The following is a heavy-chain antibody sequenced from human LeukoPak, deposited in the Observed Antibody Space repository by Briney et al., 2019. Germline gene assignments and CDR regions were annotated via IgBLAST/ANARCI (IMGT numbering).Heavy chain of an antibody. CDR3: ARALELKDPSLQH. CDR2: IIPIFGTA. V-gene: IGHV1-69*05. J-gene: IGHJ1*01. CDR1: GGTFSSYA. Sequence: SVKVSCKASGGTFSSYAISWVRQAPGQGLEWMGGIIPIFGTANYAQKFQGRVTITTDESTSTAYMELSSLRSEDTAVYYCARALELKDPSLQHWGQGTLVTVSS. D-gene: IGHD1-7*01.